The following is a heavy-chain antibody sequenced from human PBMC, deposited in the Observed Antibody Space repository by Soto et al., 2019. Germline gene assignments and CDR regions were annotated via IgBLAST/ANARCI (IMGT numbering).Heavy chain of an antibody. V-gene: IGHV3-48*03. CDR1: GFTFSSSD. D-gene: IGHD1-26*01. CDR2: IHPSGQPI. J-gene: IGHJ3*01. Sequence: EVQLVESGGGLVQPGGSLRLSCAVSGFTFSSSDMYWVRQAPGKGLEWISYIHPSGQPIFYADSLKGRFTISRANANNSLFLQMNSLRAEDTAVYYCASRASRWGQGTVVTVSS. CDR3: ASRASR.